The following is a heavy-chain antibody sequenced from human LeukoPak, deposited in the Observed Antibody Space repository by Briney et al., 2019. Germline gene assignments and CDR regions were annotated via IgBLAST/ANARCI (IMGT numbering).Heavy chain of an antibody. J-gene: IGHJ6*01. Sequence: SSETLSLTCAVYGGSFCGYYWSWIRQPPGKGLGWIGEINHSGSTTYNPSLKSRVTISVDTSKNQFSLTLSSVTAAYTAVYYCARVKYYDSSGSNYYYGMDVWGQGTTVTVSS. D-gene: IGHD3-22*01. CDR1: GGSFCGYY. CDR3: ARVKYYDSSGSNYYYGMDV. CDR2: INHSGST. V-gene: IGHV4-34*01.